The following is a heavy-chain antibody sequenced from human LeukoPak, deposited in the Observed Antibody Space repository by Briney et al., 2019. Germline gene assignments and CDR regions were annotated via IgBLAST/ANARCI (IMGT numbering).Heavy chain of an antibody. J-gene: IGHJ4*02. CDR1: GFTFSSYE. V-gene: IGHV3-48*03. CDR2: ISSSGSTI. CDR3: ARSQPSVFFDY. Sequence: GGSLRLSCAASGFTFSSYEMNWVRQAPGKGLEWVSYISSSGSTIYYADSAKGRFTISRDNAKNSLYLQMNSLRAEDTAVYYCARSQPSVFFDYWGQGTLVTVSS.